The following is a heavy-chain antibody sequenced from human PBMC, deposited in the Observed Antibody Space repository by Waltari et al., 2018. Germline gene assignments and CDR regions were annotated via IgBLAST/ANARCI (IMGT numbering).Heavy chain of an antibody. CDR2: IYSSGFP. V-gene: IGHV4-4*07. Sequence: QVQLQESGPGRVKPSETLSLTCTVSGGVMDHYSWNWIRQPAGKGLEWIGRIYSSGFPNYNPSLESRVTMSVDTSKNQLSLEVRSVTAADTAVYYCARDLSEGWFGDQSPLGYWGQGTVVTVSA. J-gene: IGHJ4*02. CDR1: GGVMDHYS. CDR3: ARDLSEGWFGDQSPLGY. D-gene: IGHD3-10*01.